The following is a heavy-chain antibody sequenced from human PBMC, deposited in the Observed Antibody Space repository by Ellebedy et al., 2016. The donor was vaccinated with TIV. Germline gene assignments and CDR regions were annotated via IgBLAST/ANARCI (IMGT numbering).Heavy chain of an antibody. D-gene: IGHD1-26*01. Sequence: GESLKISCAASGFTFSRYSINWVRQAPGKGLEWVSSISDSSTYIFYADSVKGRFTISRDNAKNSLYLQMNSLRAEDTAVYYCARGGAARSYYYGMDVWGQGTTVTVSS. V-gene: IGHV3-21*01. CDR1: GFTFSRYS. J-gene: IGHJ6*02. CDR3: ARGGAARSYYYGMDV. CDR2: ISDSSTYI.